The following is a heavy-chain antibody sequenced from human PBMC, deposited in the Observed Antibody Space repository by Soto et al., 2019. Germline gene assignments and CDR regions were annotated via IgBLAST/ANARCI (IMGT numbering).Heavy chain of an antibody. V-gene: IGHV1-3*01. Sequence: QVQLVQSGAEVKKPGASVKVSCKASGYTFTSYAMHWVRQAPGQRLEWMGWINAGNGNTKYSQKFQGRVTITRDTTESTDNMQLRNLSTEETAVYYGARLVETSAEQLPFDYWGQGTLVTVSS. CDR1: GYTFTSYA. CDR3: ARLVETSAEQLPFDY. J-gene: IGHJ4*02. D-gene: IGHD6-19*01. CDR2: INAGNGNT.